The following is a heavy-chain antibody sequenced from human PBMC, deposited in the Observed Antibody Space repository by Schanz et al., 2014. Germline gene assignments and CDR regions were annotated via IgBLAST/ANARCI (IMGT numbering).Heavy chain of an antibody. D-gene: IGHD1-26*01. CDR3: AKDPSYGSDWVKYLDH. CDR1: GFTFSKAW. Sequence: EVQLVESGGGLVKPGGSLRLSCAASGFTFSKAWMSWVRQAPGKGLEWVSYISATSAKIDYADSVQGRFTISRDNAKNSLYLQMSSLRDEDTAVYYCAKDPSYGSDWVKYLDHWGQGTLVTVSS. CDR2: ISATSAKI. V-gene: IGHV3-48*02. J-gene: IGHJ4*02.